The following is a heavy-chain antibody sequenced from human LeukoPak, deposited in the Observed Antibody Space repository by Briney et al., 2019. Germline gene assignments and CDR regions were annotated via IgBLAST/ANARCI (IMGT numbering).Heavy chain of an antibody. CDR2: INHSGST. CDR1: GGSFSGYY. D-gene: IGHD5-18*01. J-gene: IGHJ3*02. V-gene: IGHV4-34*01. CDR3: ARAGYSYGHRAFDI. Sequence: PSETLSLTCAVYGGSFSGYYWSWIRQPPGKGLEWIGEINHSGSTNYNPSLKSRVTISVDTSKNQFSLKLSSVTAADTAVYYCARAGYSYGHRAFDIWGQGTMVTVSS.